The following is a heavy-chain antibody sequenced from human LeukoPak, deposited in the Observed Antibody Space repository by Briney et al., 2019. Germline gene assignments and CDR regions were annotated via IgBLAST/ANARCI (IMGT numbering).Heavy chain of an antibody. Sequence: EASVKVSCKASGGTFSSYAISWVRQAPGQGLEWMGGIIPIFGTANYAQKFQGRVTITADESTSTAYMELSSLRSEDTAVYYCAREARFGEDYYYYMDVWGKGTTVTVYS. CDR1: GGTFSSYA. CDR2: IIPIFGTA. J-gene: IGHJ6*03. D-gene: IGHD3-10*01. CDR3: AREARFGEDYYYYMDV. V-gene: IGHV1-69*13.